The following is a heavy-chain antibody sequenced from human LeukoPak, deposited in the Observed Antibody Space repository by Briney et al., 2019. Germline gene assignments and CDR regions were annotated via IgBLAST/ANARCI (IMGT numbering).Heavy chain of an antibody. CDR2: ISSSGSTI. CDR1: GFTFSSHE. CDR3: ARESYYYDSSGFAI. Sequence: GGSLRLSCAASGFTFSSHEMNWVRQAPGKGLEWVSYISSSGSTIYYADSVKGRFTISRDNAKNSLYLQMNSLRAEDTAVYYCARESYYYDSSGFAIWGQGTLVTVSS. J-gene: IGHJ4*02. V-gene: IGHV3-48*03. D-gene: IGHD3-22*01.